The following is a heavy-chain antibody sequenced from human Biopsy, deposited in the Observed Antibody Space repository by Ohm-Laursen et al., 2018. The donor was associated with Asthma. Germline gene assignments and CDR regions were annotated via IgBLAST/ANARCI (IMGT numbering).Heavy chain of an antibody. Sequence: SVKVSCKTSGYTFTSYYMHWVRQAPGQGLEWMGIINPSGGSTSYAQKFQGRVTMTRDTSTSTVYIELSSLRSEDTAVYYCARRGITGTTLDYWGQGTLVTVSS. CDR1: GYTFTSYY. J-gene: IGHJ4*02. V-gene: IGHV1-46*01. D-gene: IGHD1-7*01. CDR3: ARRGITGTTLDY. CDR2: INPSGGST.